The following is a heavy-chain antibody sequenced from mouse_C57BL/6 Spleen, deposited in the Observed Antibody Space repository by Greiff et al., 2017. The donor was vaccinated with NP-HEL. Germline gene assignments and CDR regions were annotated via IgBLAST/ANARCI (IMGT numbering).Heavy chain of an antibody. Sequence: EVQLQQSGPELVKPGASVKIPCKASGYTFTDYNMDWVKQSHGKSLEWIGDINPNNGGTIYNQKFKGKATLTVDKSSSTAYMELRSLTSEDTAVYYCARTHYYGSSYGFDYWGQGTTLTVSS. CDR2: INPNNGGT. CDR1: GYTFTDYN. D-gene: IGHD1-1*01. V-gene: IGHV1-18*01. J-gene: IGHJ2*01. CDR3: ARTHYYGSSYGFDY.